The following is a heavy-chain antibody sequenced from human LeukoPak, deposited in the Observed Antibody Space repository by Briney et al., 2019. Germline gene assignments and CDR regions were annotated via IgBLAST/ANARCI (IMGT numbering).Heavy chain of an antibody. CDR1: GFTFSSYS. J-gene: IGHJ4*02. V-gene: IGHV3-66*01. CDR3: ARDLAAAGLY. CDR2: IYSGGST. D-gene: IGHD6-13*01. Sequence: GGSLRLSCAASGFTFSSYSMNWVRQAPGKGLEWVSVIYSGGSTYYADSVKGRFTISRDNSKNTLYLQMNSLRAEDTAVYYCARDLAAAGLYWGQGTLVTVSS.